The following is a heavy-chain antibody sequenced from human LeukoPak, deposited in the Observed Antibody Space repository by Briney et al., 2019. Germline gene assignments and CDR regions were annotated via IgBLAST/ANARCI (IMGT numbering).Heavy chain of an antibody. CDR2: ISAYNGNT. Sequence: ASVKVSCKASGYTFTSYGISWVRQAPGQGLEWMGWISAYNGNTNYAQKLQGRVTMTTDTSTSTAYMELRSLRSADTAVYYCARVTYCSSTSCTNWFDPWGQGTLVTVSS. J-gene: IGHJ5*02. CDR1: GYTFTSYG. V-gene: IGHV1-18*01. D-gene: IGHD2-2*01. CDR3: ARVTYCSSTSCTNWFDP.